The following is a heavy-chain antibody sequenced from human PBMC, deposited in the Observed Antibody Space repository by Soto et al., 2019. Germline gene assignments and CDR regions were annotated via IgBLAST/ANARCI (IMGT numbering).Heavy chain of an antibody. CDR1: GGTFSSYT. CDR3: ARAGPYDFWSGSFNWFDP. Sequence: SVKVSCKASGGTFSSYTISWVRQAPGQGLEWMGRIIPILGIANYAQKFQGRVTITADKSTSTAYMELSSLRSEDTAVYYCARAGPYDFWSGSFNWFDPWGQGTLVTVSS. CDR2: IIPILGIA. V-gene: IGHV1-69*02. D-gene: IGHD3-3*01. J-gene: IGHJ5*02.